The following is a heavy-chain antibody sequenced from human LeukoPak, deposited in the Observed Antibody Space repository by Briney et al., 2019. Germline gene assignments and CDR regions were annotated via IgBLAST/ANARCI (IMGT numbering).Heavy chain of an antibody. J-gene: IGHJ4*02. D-gene: IGHD6-13*01. Sequence: GGSLRLSCAASGFTFSSYAMSWVRQAPGKGLEWVAVISYDGYTKYYTDSVRGRFSISRDNSKNTLYLQMNSLRAEDTAVFYCARGLVGAAAGIAPLSFFDYWGQGTLVTVSS. CDR3: ARGLVGAAAGIAPLSFFDY. V-gene: IGHV3-30-3*01. CDR1: GFTFSSYA. CDR2: ISYDGYTK.